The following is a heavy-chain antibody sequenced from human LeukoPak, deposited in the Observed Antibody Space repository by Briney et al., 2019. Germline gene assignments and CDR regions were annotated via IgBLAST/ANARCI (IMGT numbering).Heavy chain of an antibody. V-gene: IGHV3-23*01. J-gene: IGHJ3*02. CDR1: GFTFSSYA. Sequence: GGSLRLSCAASGFTFSSYALSWVRQAPGKGLEWISAISGGSGSSTYYADAVKGRFTISRDNSKTTLYLEMNSLRAEDTAVYYCARDNRWPSTYGDYFHDAFDIWGQGTMVTVSS. CDR3: ARDNRWPSTYGDYFHDAFDI. D-gene: IGHD4-17*01. CDR2: ISGGSGSST.